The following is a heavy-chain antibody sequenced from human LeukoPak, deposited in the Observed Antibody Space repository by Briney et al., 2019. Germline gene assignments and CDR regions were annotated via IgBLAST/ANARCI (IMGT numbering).Heavy chain of an antibody. CDR1: GGSISNYY. Sequence: SEALSLTCTVSGGSISNYYWSWIRQPPGKGLEWMGYIYYSGSTSGSTNYNPSLKSRVTISVDTSKNQFSLKLSSVTAADTAVYYCARLRTPESGDIVLMVYAPRYYYYMDVWGKGTTVAVSS. V-gene: IGHV4-59*12. D-gene: IGHD2-8*01. CDR2: IYYSGSTSGST. CDR3: ARLRTPESGDIVLMVYAPRYYYYMDV. J-gene: IGHJ6*03.